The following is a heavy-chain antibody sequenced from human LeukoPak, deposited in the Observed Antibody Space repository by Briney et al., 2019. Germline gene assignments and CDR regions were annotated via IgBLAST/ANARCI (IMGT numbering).Heavy chain of an antibody. CDR2: ISGSGGST. J-gene: IGHJ3*02. CDR3: AKPIASRRAFDI. D-gene: IGHD1-26*01. Sequence: GGSLRLSXAASGFTLSSYAMSWVRQAPGKGLEWVSAISGSGGSTYYADSVKGRFTISRDNSKNTLYLQMNSLRAEDTAVYYCAKPIASRRAFDIWGQGTMVTVSS. V-gene: IGHV3-23*01. CDR1: GFTLSSYA.